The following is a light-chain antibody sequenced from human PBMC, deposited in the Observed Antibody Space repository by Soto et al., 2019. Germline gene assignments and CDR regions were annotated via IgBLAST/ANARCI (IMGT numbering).Light chain of an antibody. CDR1: QGIRNY. CDR3: QEYNNAPLT. CDR2: AAS. V-gene: IGKV1-27*01. Sequence: DIQMTQSPSSLSASVGDRITITCRASQGIRNYLAWYQQRPGEVPNLLIYAASTLQSGVPSRFSGSGSGTDFRLTISSLQPEDAATYYCQEYNNAPLTFGGGTKVEIK. J-gene: IGKJ4*01.